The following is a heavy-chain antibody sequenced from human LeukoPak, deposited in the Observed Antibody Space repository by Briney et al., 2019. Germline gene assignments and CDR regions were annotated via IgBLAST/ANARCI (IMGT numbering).Heavy chain of an antibody. CDR1: GYTFTSYG. CDR3: ARGRVVPAAILVYYYYYMDV. J-gene: IGHJ6*03. V-gene: IGHV1-18*01. D-gene: IGHD2-2*02. CDR2: ISAYNGNT. Sequence: APVKVSCKASGYTFTSYGISWVRQAPGQGLEWMGWISAYNGNTNYAQKLQGRVTMTTDTSTSTAYMELRSLRSDDTAVYYCARGRVVPAAILVYYYYYMDVWGKGTRSPSP.